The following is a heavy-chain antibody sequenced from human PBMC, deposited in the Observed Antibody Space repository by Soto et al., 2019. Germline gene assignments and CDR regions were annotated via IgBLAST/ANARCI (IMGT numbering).Heavy chain of an antibody. CDR3: ARDYCRGGTCYPGGSFWDY. V-gene: IGHV1-2*04. D-gene: IGHD2-15*01. J-gene: IGHJ4*02. CDR2: INANSGGT. CDR1: GYIFSDYY. Sequence: ASVKVSCKASGYIFSDYYIHWVRQAPGQGPEWMGCINANSGGTKYAQKFQGSVTMTRDTSIRTVYMELTRLRSDDTAVYYCARDYCRGGTCYPGGSFWDYWGQGTLVTVSS.